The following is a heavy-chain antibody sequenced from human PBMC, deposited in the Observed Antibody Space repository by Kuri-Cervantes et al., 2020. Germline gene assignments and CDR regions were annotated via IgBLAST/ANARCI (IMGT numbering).Heavy chain of an antibody. CDR3: ARVGCSGGGCKINWFDP. V-gene: IGHV7-4-1*02. CDR2: INTNTGNP. CDR1: GYTFTSYA. Sequence: ASVKVSCKASGYTFTSYAMNWVRQAPGQGLEWMGWINTNTGNPTYAQGFTGRFVFSLDTSVSTAYLQISSLKAEDTAVYYCARVGCSGGGCKINWFDPWGQGTLVTVSS. J-gene: IGHJ5*02. D-gene: IGHD2-15*01.